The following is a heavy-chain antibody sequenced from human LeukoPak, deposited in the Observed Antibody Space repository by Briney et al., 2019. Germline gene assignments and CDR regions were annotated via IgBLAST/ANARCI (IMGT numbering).Heavy chain of an antibody. CDR2: INHSGST. D-gene: IGHD3-22*01. CDR1: GGSFSGYY. V-gene: IGHV4-34*01. Sequence: PSETLSLTCAVYGGSFSGYYWSWIRQPPGKGLEWIGEINHSGSTNYNPSLKSRVTMSVDTSKNQFSLKLSSVTAADTAVYYCARVGMGFRTYYYVSRTPTSDGMDVWGQGTTVTVSS. J-gene: IGHJ6*02. CDR3: ARVGMGFRTYYYVSRTPTSDGMDV.